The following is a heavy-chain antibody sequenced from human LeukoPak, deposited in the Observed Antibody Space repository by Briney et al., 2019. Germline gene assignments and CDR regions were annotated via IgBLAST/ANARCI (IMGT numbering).Heavy chain of an antibody. D-gene: IGHD6-13*01. CDR3: ARTIAELAAAGVWGFYCYYMDV. J-gene: IGHJ6*03. CDR2: IYSGGST. Sequence: GGSLRLSCAASGFNVSSNYMSWVRQPPGKGLEWVSLIYSGGSTYYEDSVKGRFTISRDNSKNMLYLQMNSLRIEDTAVYYCARTIAELAAAGVWGFYCYYMDVWGKGTTVTISS. V-gene: IGHV3-53*03. CDR1: GFNVSSNY.